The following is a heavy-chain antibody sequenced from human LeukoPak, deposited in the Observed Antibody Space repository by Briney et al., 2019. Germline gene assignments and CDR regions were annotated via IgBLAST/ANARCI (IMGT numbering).Heavy chain of an antibody. CDR1: GYTFSDYY. J-gene: IGHJ5*02. CDR2: INPNSGST. CDR3: ARSRLCSGGSCYFRCFDP. Sequence: ASVTVSCKASGYTFSDYYIHWVRQAPGQGLEWMGWINPNSGSTNYAQNFQGRVTMTRDTSISTAYMELSRLRSDDTAVYYCARSRLCSGGSCYFRCFDPWGQGTLVTVSS. V-gene: IGHV1-2*02. D-gene: IGHD2-15*01.